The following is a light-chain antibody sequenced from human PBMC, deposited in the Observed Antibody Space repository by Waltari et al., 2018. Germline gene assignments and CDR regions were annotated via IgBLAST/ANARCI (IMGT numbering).Light chain of an antibody. Sequence: QSVLTQPPSASGTPGQMVPISCSGRQSTVGANHVHAYHQVPGPAPKLVIYRNDQRPSGVPDRFTASKSGTSASLAISGLQSEDEGDYYCATWDDSPTGRWVFGGGTRVTVL. CDR3: ATWDDSPTGRWV. J-gene: IGLJ3*02. CDR1: QSTVGANH. CDR2: RND. V-gene: IGLV1-44*01.